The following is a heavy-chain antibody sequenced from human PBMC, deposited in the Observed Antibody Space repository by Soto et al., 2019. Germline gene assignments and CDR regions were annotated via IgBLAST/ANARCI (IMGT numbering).Heavy chain of an antibody. CDR1: GFNFSNHC. Sequence: GGSLRLSCSVSGFNFSNHCMHWVRQRPAEGLVWVSRITSDGKSKAYAESVKGRFAISRDNAKNTLYLQMNGLTAEDTAVYYCARESGDWPLNWFDPWGQGTLVTVSS. J-gene: IGHJ5*02. CDR3: ARESGDWPLNWFDP. D-gene: IGHD2-21*02. CDR2: ITSDGKSK. V-gene: IGHV3-74*01.